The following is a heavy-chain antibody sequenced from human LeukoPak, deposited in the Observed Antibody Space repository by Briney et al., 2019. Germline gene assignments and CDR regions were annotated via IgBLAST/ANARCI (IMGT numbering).Heavy chain of an antibody. CDR2: IYSGGST. Sequence: GGSLRLSCAASGFTVSSNYMSWVRQAPGKGLDWVSVIYSGGSTFYADSVKGRFTISRDNSKNTVYLQMNSLRAEDTAVYYCASRHLYSGYLDYWGQGTLVTVSS. J-gene: IGHJ4*02. V-gene: IGHV3-53*01. D-gene: IGHD1-26*01. CDR3: ASRHLYSGYLDY. CDR1: GFTVSSNY.